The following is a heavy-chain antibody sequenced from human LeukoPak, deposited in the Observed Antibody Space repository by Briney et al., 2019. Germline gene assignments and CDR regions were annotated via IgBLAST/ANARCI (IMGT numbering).Heavy chain of an antibody. J-gene: IGHJ4*02. V-gene: IGHV1-8*02. CDR2: MNPNSGNT. Sequence: GASVKVSCKASGYTFTSYDINWVRQATGQGLEWMGWMNPNSGNTGYAQKFQGRVTMTRNTSISTAYMELSSLRSEDTAVYYCARSLIPYLEGSGSSDYWGQGTLVTVSS. D-gene: IGHD3-10*01. CDR3: ARSLIPYLEGSGSSDY. CDR1: GYTFTSYD.